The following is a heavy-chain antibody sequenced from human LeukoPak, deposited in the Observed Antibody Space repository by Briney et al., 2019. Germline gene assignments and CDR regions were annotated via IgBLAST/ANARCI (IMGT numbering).Heavy chain of an antibody. V-gene: IGHV4-34*01. CDR2: INHSGST. CDR1: GGSFSGYY. J-gene: IGHJ4*02. D-gene: IGHD2-21*02. CDR3: ARGRVVTAIRADFADY. Sequence: PSETLSLTCAVYGGSFSGYYWSWIRQPPGKGLEWIGEINHSGSTNYNPSLKSRVTISVDTSKNQFSLKLSSVTAADTAVYYCARGRVVTAIRADFADYWGQGTLVTVSS.